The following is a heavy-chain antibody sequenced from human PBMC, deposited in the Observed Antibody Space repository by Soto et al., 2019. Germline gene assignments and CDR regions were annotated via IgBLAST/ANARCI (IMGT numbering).Heavy chain of an antibody. Sequence: QVQLVQSGAEVKKPGSSVKVSCKASGGTFSSYTISWVRQAPGQGLEWMGRIIPILGIANYAQKFQCRVTITADKSTSTAEMELSSLRSEDTAVYYCARLSLLVPGATSRQYGMYGWCQGTTVTVSS. CDR2: IIPILGIA. D-gene: IGHD6-13*01. CDR3: ARLSLLVPGATSRQYGMYG. J-gene: IGHJ6*02. V-gene: IGHV1-69*02. CDR1: GGTFSSYT.